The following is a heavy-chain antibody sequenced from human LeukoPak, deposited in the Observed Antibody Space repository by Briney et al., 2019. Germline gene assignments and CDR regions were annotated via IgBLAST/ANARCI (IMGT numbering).Heavy chain of an antibody. CDR2: INPISGDT. D-gene: IGHD6-19*01. J-gene: IGHJ4*02. Sequence: ASVKVSCKASGYTYTGYYMHWVRQAPGQGLEWMGWINPISGDTNYAQKFQGRVTVTRDTSISTAYMELSWLRSGDTAVYYCARVGSSGWYVHPTLDYWGQGTLVTVSS. CDR3: ARVGSSGWYVHPTLDY. CDR1: GYTYTGYY. V-gene: IGHV1-2*02.